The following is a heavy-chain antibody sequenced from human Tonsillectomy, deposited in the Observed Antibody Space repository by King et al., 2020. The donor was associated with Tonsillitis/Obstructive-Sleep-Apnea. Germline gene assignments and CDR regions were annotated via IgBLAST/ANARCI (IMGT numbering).Heavy chain of an antibody. CDR1: GYTFISYG. V-gene: IGHV1-18*01. Sequence: VQLVESGAEVKKPGASVKVSCKASGYTFISYGISWVRQAPGQGLEWMGWISANNGNTNYAQTVQGRVTMTTDTSTSTAYMERGSLRSDETAVYCCARDRRSWVPYYYYHRMDVWGTGTTVTVSS. CDR3: ARDRRSWVPYYYYHRMDV. D-gene: IGHD6-13*01. J-gene: IGHJ6*04. CDR2: ISANNGNT.